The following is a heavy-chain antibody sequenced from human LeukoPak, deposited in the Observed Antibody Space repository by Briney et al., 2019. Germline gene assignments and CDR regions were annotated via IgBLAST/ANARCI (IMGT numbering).Heavy chain of an antibody. V-gene: IGHV3-33*01. CDR2: IWYDGSSK. CDR3: VSSGWNY. D-gene: IGHD6-19*01. Sequence: PGGSLRLSWAASGFNFSSFGMHWVRQAPGKGLEWVAVIWYDGSSKYYADSVKGRFTISRDNSKNTLYLQMNSLRAEATAVYYCVSSGWNYWGEGNLVTVSS. CDR1: GFNFSSFG. J-gene: IGHJ4*02.